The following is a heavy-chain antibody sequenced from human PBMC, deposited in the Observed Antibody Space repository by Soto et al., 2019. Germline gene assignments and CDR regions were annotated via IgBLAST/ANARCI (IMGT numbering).Heavy chain of an antibody. CDR3: ARRHDILTGSDAFDI. CDR1: GGSISSDGYY. V-gene: IGHV4-31*03. CDR2: VYYSEYN. J-gene: IGHJ3*02. D-gene: IGHD3-9*01. Sequence: QVQLQESGPGLVKPSQTLFLTCSISGGSISSDGYYWSWIRQRPGKGLERMGDVYYSEYNKYNPSLKSRAIISVDTSKNHFSLKLSSVTSADTAMYYCARRHDILTGSDAFDIWGQGTMFTVSS.